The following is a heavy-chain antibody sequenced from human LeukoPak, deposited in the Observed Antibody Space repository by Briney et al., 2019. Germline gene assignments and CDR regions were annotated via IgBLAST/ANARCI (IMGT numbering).Heavy chain of an antibody. CDR3: ARDKRVGATLFDY. J-gene: IGHJ4*02. D-gene: IGHD1-26*01. CDR2: ITSGGSTI. Sequence: GGSLRLSCVASGFTFSSYSMIWVRQAPGKGLEWVSYITSGGSTINYADSVKGRFTISRDNAKNSLYLQMNSLRAEDTAVYYCARDKRVGATLFDYWGQGTLVTVSS. V-gene: IGHV3-48*01. CDR1: GFTFSSYS.